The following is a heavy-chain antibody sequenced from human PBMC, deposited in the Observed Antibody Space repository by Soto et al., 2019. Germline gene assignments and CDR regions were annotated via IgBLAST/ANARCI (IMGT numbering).Heavy chain of an antibody. J-gene: IGHJ4*02. V-gene: IGHV3-30*18. D-gene: IGHD3-3*01. Sequence: QVQLVESGGGVVQPGRSLRLSCAASGFTFSTYGMHWVRQAPGKGLEWVAVISYDGSNKYYADSVKGRFTISSDNSKNTLYLQMNSLRAEDTAVYYCAKGITVLTLGYFDYWGQGALVTVSS. CDR3: AKGITVLTLGYFDY. CDR2: ISYDGSNK. CDR1: GFTFSTYG.